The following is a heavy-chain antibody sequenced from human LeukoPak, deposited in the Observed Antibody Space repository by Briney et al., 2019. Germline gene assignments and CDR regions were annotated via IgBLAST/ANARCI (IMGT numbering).Heavy chain of an antibody. CDR3: TINRVMITFGGVIVDYYYYYMDV. Sequence: PGGSLRLSCTASGFTFGDYAMSWVRQAPGKGLEWVGFIRSKAYGGTTEYAASVKGRFTISRDDSKSIAYLQMNSLKTEDTAVYYCTINRVMITFGGVIVDYYYYYMDVWGKGTTVTISS. CDR2: IRSKAYGGTT. D-gene: IGHD3-16*02. J-gene: IGHJ6*03. CDR1: GFTFGDYA. V-gene: IGHV3-49*04.